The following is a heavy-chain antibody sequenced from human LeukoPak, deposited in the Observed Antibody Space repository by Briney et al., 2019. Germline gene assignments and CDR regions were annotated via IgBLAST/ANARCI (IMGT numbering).Heavy chain of an antibody. CDR3: ARDQRNGYNYGAFDI. CDR1: GFNYSSYT. CDR2: ISASRGIT. J-gene: IGHJ3*02. Sequence: GGSLRLSCAASGFNYSSYTMNWVRQAPGMGLEWLSYISASRGITYYADSVKGRFTISRDNAKNSLYLQMNSLRAEDTAVYYCARDQRNGYNYGAFDIWGQGTMVTVSS. V-gene: IGHV3-48*04. D-gene: IGHD5-24*01.